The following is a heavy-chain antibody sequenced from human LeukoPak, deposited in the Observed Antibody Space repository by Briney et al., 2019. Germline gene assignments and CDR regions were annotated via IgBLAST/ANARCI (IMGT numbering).Heavy chain of an antibody. CDR1: GGSISSYF. V-gene: IGHV4-59*01. J-gene: IGHJ4*02. D-gene: IGHD1-26*01. Sequence: PSETLSLTCTISGGSISSYFWSWIWQPPGKGLEWIGYIYYTGSTNYNPSLKSRVIISLDTSKNQFSLKLSSVTAADTAVYYCARTLSRWDPFDYWGQGTLVTVSS. CDR3: ARTLSRWDPFDY. CDR2: IYYTGST.